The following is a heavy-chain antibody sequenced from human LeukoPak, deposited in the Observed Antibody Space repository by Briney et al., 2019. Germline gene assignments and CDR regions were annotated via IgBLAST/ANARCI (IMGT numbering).Heavy chain of an antibody. D-gene: IGHD2-2*01. V-gene: IGHV3-23*01. CDR3: AKDPPWSQGSPAAFDI. Sequence: GGSLRLSCAASGFTFSSYAMSWVRQAPGKWLEWVSAISGSGGSTYYADSVKGRFTISRDNSKNTLYLQMNSLRAEDTAVYYCAKDPPWSQGSPAAFDIWGQGTMVTVSS. CDR1: GFTFSSYA. J-gene: IGHJ3*02. CDR2: ISGSGGST.